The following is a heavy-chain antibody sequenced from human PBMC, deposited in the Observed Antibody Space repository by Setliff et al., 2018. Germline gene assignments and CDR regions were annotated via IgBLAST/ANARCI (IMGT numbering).Heavy chain of an antibody. CDR3: ARESATIGEFPLYYFDK. CDR2: FHTGGAP. Sequence: SETLSLTCSVSGGSISSGGFYWSWIRQSAGRGLEWLGHFHTGGAPDYNLALKRRVTISLDSSKNQFSLRLSSVTAADAAVYSCARESATIGEFPLYYFDKWGQGIPVTVSS. D-gene: IGHD3-10*01. J-gene: IGHJ4*02. V-gene: IGHV4-61*09. CDR1: GGSISSGGFY.